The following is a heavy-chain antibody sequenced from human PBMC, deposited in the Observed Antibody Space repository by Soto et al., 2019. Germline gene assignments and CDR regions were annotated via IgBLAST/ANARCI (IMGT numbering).Heavy chain of an antibody. Sequence: GKGLEWVAVVSHDGRNTHYADSVKGRFTISRDSSKNTVSLEMTSLRAEDTAVYYCAKGGRQWLVTSDFNYWGQGALVTGSS. D-gene: IGHD6-19*01. V-gene: IGHV3-30*18. CDR2: VSHDGRNT. CDR3: AKGGRQWLVTSDFNY. J-gene: IGHJ4*02.